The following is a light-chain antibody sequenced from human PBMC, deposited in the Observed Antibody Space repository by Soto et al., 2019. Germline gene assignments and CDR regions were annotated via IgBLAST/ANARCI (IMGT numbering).Light chain of an antibody. CDR1: QTVVDD. Sequence: EKVGNQNAASPSGSQGERTTLPCRASQTVVDDLAWYQQKPGQAPRLLIYGASTRATDVPARFSGSGSGTDFTLTITVLALLQIAVYVFREYKHCCYAIGRGTKVDIK. CDR2: GAS. CDR3: REYKHCCYA. V-gene: IGKV3-15*01. J-gene: IGKJ2*01.